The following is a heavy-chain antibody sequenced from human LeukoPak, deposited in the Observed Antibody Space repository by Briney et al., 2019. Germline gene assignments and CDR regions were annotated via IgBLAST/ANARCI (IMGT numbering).Heavy chain of an antibody. CDR1: GFTFSDNY. CDR2: IYSSGST. CDR3: AKSGGYGLIDY. J-gene: IGHJ4*02. V-gene: IGHV4-59*04. D-gene: IGHD1-26*01. Sequence: LRLSCAASGFTFSDNYMTWVRQPPGKGLEWIGSIYSSGSTYYNASLQSRVTISIETSKNQISLRLNSVTAADTAMYYCAKSGGYGLIDYWGQGTLVTVSS.